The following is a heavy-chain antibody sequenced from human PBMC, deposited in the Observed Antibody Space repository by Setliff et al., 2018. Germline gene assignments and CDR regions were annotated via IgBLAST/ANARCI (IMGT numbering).Heavy chain of an antibody. V-gene: IGHV1-69*13. CDR2: VIPVFGTA. Sequence: SVKVSCKASGGTFRTDGFNWVRQAPGQGLEWMGRVIPVFGTAKYAQKLQGRVTITADESTSTAYMELSSLRSEDTAVFYCARDTRDRFDRSGHYLSLDSWGQGTLVTVSS. J-gene: IGHJ4*02. D-gene: IGHD3-22*01. CDR1: GGTFRTDG. CDR3: ARDTRDRFDRSGHYLSLDS.